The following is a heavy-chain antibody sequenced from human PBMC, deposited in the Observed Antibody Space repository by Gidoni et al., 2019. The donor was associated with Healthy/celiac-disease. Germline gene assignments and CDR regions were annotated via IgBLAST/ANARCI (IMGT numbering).Heavy chain of an antibody. D-gene: IGHD3-3*01. J-gene: IGHJ4*02. CDR2: IRRSSSYI. CDR1: GFTFSIYS. Sequence: EVPLVVSGGGLVKPGRCLRLSCAPSGFTFSIYSMNWVRQAAGKGLELVSSIRRSSSYIYYADSAKGRFTISRDNAKNSLYLQMNSLRAEDRAVYYGAREAGAGIFGVGNRFDYWGQGTLVTVSS. CDR3: AREAGAGIFGVGNRFDY. V-gene: IGHV3-21*01.